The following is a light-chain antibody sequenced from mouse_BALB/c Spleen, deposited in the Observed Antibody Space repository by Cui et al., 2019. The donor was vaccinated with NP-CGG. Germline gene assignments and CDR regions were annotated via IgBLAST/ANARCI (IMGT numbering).Light chain of an antibody. V-gene: IGLV1*01. CDR3: ALWYSNHWV. CDR1: TGAVTTSNY. J-gene: IGLJ1*01. Sequence: QAAVTHVSALTTSPGETVTLTCRSSTGAVTTSNYANWVQEKPDHFFTGLIGGTNNRVPGVPSRFSGSLIGDKAALTITGAQTEDEAIYFCALWYSNHWVFGGGTKLTVL. CDR2: GTN.